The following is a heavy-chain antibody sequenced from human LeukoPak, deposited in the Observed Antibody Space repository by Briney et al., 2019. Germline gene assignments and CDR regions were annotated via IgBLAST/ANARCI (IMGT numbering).Heavy chain of an antibody. CDR2: INPSGDT. J-gene: IGHJ4*02. Sequence: ASVKVSCKASGNIFTGYYIHWVRQAPGQRLEWMGWINPSGDTKYAQKFQGRVTMTRDTSISTAYMELSRLRSDDTAVYYCARDRTTVTIFDYWGQGTLVTVSS. CDR1: GNIFTGYY. V-gene: IGHV1-2*02. D-gene: IGHD4-17*01. CDR3: ARDRTTVTIFDY.